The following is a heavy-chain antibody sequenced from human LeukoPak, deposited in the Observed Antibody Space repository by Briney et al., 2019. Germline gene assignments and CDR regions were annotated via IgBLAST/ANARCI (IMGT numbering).Heavy chain of an antibody. V-gene: IGHV3-21*01. CDR2: ISSTSWSI. J-gene: IGHJ5*02. D-gene: IGHD6-19*01. CDR3: TGESAARTIAVADH. Sequence: PGGPLRLSCAASGFTFSTFSMHWFRQAPGKGLEWVSSISSTSWSIYYADSVKGRFTISRDNAENSVYLQMNSLRAEDTAIYYCTGESAARTIAVADHWGQGTLVTVSS. CDR1: GFTFSTFS.